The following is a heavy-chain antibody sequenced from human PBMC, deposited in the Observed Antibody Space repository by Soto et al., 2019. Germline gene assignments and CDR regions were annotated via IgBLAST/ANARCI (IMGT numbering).Heavy chain of an antibody. CDR1: GFTFGDYA. CDR3: AKDIGSMTTVTIPLFYYYGMDV. Sequence: EVQLVESGGGLVQPGRSLRLSCAASGFTFGDYAMHWVRQAPGKGLEWVSGISWNSGSIGYADSVKGRFTISRDNAKNSLYLQMNSLRAEDTALYYCAKDIGSMTTVTIPLFYYYGMDVWGQGTTVTVSS. V-gene: IGHV3-9*01. CDR2: ISWNSGSI. D-gene: IGHD4-17*01. J-gene: IGHJ6*02.